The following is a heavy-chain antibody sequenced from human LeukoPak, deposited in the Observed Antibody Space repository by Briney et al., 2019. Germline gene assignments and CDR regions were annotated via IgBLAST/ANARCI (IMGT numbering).Heavy chain of an antibody. CDR2: ISYDGSNK. V-gene: IGHV3-30-3*01. D-gene: IGHD1-26*01. J-gene: IGHJ4*02. Sequence: PGGSLRLSCAASGFPFSSYAMHWVRQAPGKGLEWVAVISYDGSNKYYADSVKGRFTISRDNSKNTLYLQMNSLRAEDTAVYYCARDQLAGWELHYYFDYWGQGTLITVSS. CDR3: ARDQLAGWELHYYFDY. CDR1: GFPFSSYA.